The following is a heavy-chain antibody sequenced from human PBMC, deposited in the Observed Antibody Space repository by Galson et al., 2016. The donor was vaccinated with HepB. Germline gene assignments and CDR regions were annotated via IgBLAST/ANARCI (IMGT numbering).Heavy chain of an antibody. CDR2: IRTYSEMT. CDR1: GYNFLSYG. J-gene: IGHJ4*02. V-gene: IGHV1-18*01. CDR3: ARGPSVPLSGDY. Sequence: SVKVSCKASGYNFLSYGISWLRQAPGQGLEWMGRIRTYSEMTHYAQKFQGRVTMTTDTSTTTVHMELRSLRPDDTAMYYCARGPSVPLSGDYWGQGTLVTVSS. D-gene: IGHD2-2*01.